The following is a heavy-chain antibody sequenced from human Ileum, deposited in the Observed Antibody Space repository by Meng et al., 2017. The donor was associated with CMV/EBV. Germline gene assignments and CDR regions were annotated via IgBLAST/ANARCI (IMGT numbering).Heavy chain of an antibody. V-gene: IGHV4-4*07. CDR2: FYSSDTY. CDR1: GGSVKNYY. Sequence: QLRLQGAGPGLGKPSETLSPTCTVSGGSVKNYYWSWIRQSAGKGLEWIGRFYSSDTYNYHPSLDSRVTMSLDTSKNQFSLNLRSVTAADTATYYCARGPGASTREGFDYWGLGTLVTVSS. CDR3: ARGPGASTREGFDY. D-gene: IGHD1-26*01. J-gene: IGHJ4*02.